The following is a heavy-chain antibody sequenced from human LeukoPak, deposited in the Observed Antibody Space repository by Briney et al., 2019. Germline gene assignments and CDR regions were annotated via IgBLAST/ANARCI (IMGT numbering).Heavy chain of an antibody. V-gene: IGHV3-23*01. D-gene: IGHD1-7*01. CDR1: GFTFSSYA. J-gene: IGHJ3*02. CDR3: ARTTRLTRAFDI. Sequence: TGGSLRLSCAASGFTFSSYAMSWVRQAPGKGLEWVSAISGSGGSTYYADSVKGRFTISRHNSKNTLYLQMNSLRAEDTAVYYCARTTRLTRAFDIWGQGTMVTVSS. CDR2: ISGSGGST.